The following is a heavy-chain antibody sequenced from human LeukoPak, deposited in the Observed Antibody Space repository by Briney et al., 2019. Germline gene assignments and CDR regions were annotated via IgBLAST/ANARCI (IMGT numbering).Heavy chain of an antibody. CDR2: TSYDGSNK. Sequence: AGGSLRLSCAASGFTFSGHAMHWVRQAPGKGLECLAVTSYDGSNKYYADSVKGRFTISRDNSKNTVYLQMNSLRAEDTALYYCARDKAPSHIAVLDYWGQGILVTVSS. CDR1: GFTFSGHA. CDR3: ARDKAPSHIAVLDY. V-gene: IGHV3-30*04. J-gene: IGHJ4*02. D-gene: IGHD5-12*01.